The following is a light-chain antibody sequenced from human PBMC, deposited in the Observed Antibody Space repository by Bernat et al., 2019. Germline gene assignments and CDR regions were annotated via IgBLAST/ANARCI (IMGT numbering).Light chain of an antibody. CDR2: QEN. CDR3: QAWDSSTGV. J-gene: IGLJ3*02. V-gene: IGLV3-1*01. Sequence: SYKLTQPPSLSVSPGQQASTTCFGDRSPIKIICCYQQKPGQSPVLVIYQENKRPSGIPERFSGSNSGNTATLTISGTQAMDEADYYCQAWDSSTGVFGGGTRLTVL. CDR1: RSPIKI.